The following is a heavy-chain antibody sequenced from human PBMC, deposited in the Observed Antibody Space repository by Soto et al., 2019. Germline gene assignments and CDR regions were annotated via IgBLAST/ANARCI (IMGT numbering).Heavy chain of an antibody. CDR3: ARVGRLEPSNYGMDV. D-gene: IGHD1-1*01. V-gene: IGHV3-13*01. J-gene: IGHJ6*02. CDR2: IGTAGDT. CDR1: GFTFNTFA. Sequence: GGSLRLSCAASGFTFNTFALTWVRQAPGKGLEWVSAIGTAGDTYYPGSVKGRFTISRENAKNSLYLQMNSLRAGDTAVYYCARVGRLEPSNYGMDVWGQGTTVTVSS.